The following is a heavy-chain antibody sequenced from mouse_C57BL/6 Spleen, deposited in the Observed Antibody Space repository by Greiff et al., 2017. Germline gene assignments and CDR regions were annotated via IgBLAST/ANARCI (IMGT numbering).Heavy chain of an antibody. CDR1: GFNITDYY. Sequence: EVQLQQSGAELVRPGASVQLSCTASGFNITDYYMHWVKQRPAQGLEWIGRIDPEDGDTDYAPTLQGQATMTADTSSNPAYLQLGSLTSEDTAVYYCTTYYGSIYDFDYWGQGTTLTVSS. J-gene: IGHJ2*01. V-gene: IGHV14-1*01. CDR2: IDPEDGDT. CDR3: TTYYGSIYDFDY. D-gene: IGHD1-1*01.